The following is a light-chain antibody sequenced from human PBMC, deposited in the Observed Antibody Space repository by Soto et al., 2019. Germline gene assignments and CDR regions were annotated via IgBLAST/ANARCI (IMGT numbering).Light chain of an antibody. V-gene: IGKV1-12*01. J-gene: IGKJ2*01. CDR3: QQAYGFPPYT. CDR1: QGISSG. Sequence: DIQMTQSPSSVSASVGDRVTFTCRASQGISSGLAWYQQRPGKAPKLLIYAASTLQIGVPSRFSGSGSGTEFTLTISSLQPEDFGTYYCQQAYGFPPYTFGQGTKLEIK. CDR2: AAS.